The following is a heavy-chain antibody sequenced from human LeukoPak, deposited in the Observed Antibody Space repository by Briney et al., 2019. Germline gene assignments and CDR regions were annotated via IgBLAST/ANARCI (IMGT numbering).Heavy chain of an antibody. J-gene: IGHJ3*02. CDR2: ISTDGSST. Sequence: SGGSLRCSCAASGFTFSSYWMHWVRQAPGKGLVWVSRISTDGSSTNSADSVKGRFTISRDNAKNTLYLQMNSLRAEDTAVYYCVREYSSSSGRAFDIWGQGTMVTVSP. V-gene: IGHV3-74*01. D-gene: IGHD6-6*01. CDR1: GFTFSSYW. CDR3: VREYSSSSGRAFDI.